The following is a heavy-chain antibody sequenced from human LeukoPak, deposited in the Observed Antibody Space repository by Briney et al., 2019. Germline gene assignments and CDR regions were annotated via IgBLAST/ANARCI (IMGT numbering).Heavy chain of an antibody. CDR3: VAYGDPYYFDY. Sequence: PSQTLSLTCAVAGGSISSGGYSWSWIRQPPGNGLEWIGYIYHSGSTYYNPSLKSRVTISVDRSKNQFSLKLSSVTAADTAVYYCVAYGDPYYFDYWGQGTLVTVSS. CDR2: IYHSGST. J-gene: IGHJ4*02. V-gene: IGHV4-30-2*01. D-gene: IGHD4-17*01. CDR1: GGSISSGGYS.